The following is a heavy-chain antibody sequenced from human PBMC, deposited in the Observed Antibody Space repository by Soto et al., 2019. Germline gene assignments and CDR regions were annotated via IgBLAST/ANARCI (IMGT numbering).Heavy chain of an antibody. D-gene: IGHD4-17*01. Sequence: QLQLQESGPGVVKPSETLSLTCIVSGGSISSSSYYWGWIRQPPGKGLEWIGTIYYSGSTSYNPSLKSRVTISVDTSKNQFSLKLTSVTAADTAVYYCASVYGDYYYYMDVWGKGTTVTVSS. CDR1: GGSISSSSYY. CDR2: IYYSGST. V-gene: IGHV4-39*01. J-gene: IGHJ6*03. CDR3: ASVYGDYYYYMDV.